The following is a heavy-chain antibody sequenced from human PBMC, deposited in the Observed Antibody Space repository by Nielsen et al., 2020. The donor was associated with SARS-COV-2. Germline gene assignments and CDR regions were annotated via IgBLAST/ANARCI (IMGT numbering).Heavy chain of an antibody. V-gene: IGHV4-39*01. Sequence: REALGKGLEWVGSIYYSGSTYYNPSLKSRVTISVDTSKNQFSLKLSSVTAADTAVYYCARQSPSGSYPEVYRIDPWGQGTLVTVSS. J-gene: IGHJ5*02. CDR3: ARQSPSGSYPEVYRIDP. CDR2: IYYSGST. D-gene: IGHD1-26*01.